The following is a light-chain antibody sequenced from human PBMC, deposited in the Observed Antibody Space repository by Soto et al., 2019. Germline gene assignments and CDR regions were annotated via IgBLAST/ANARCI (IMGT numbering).Light chain of an antibody. CDR1: SSDVGGYNY. V-gene: IGLV2-14*01. J-gene: IGLJ1*01. CDR3: SSYTDNSTLV. CDR2: EVS. Sequence: QSALTQPASVSGSPGQSITISCTGTSSDVGGYNYVSWYQQHPDKAPKLILYEVSNRPSGVSNRFSGSKSGNTASLTISGPQTEDGADYYCSSYTDNSTLVFGTWTKVTVL.